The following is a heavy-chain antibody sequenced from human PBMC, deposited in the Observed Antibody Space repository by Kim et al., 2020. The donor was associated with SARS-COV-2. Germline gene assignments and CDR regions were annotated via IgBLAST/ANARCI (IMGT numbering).Heavy chain of an antibody. CDR2: ISYDGSNK. V-gene: IGHV3-30-3*01. D-gene: IGHD3-22*01. CDR3: ARDYYDSSGYYGSRVTWFDP. CDR1: GFTFSSYA. J-gene: IGHJ5*02. Sequence: GGSLRLSCAASGFTFSSYAMHWVRQAPGKGLEWVAVISYDGSNKYYADSVKGRFTISRDNSKNTLYLQMNSLRAEDTAVYYCARDYYDSSGYYGSRVTWFDPWGQGTLVTVSS.